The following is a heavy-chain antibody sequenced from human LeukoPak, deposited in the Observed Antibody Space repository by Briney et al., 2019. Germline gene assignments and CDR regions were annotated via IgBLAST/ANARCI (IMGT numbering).Heavy chain of an antibody. CDR3: AKSNGYGLIDY. J-gene: IGHJ4*02. CDR2: IYSSGNT. D-gene: IGHD5-12*01. Sequence: SETLSLTCAVSGASVSSSNYYWGWVRQSPGKGLEWIGNIYSSGNTYYNASLKSRVTMYIDTSKNQFSLKLSSVTAADTAMYYCAKSNGYGLIDYWGQGTLVTVSS. CDR1: GASVSSSNYY. V-gene: IGHV4-39*01.